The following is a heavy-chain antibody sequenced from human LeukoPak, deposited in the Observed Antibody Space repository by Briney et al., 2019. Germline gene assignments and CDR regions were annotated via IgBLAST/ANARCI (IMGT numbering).Heavy chain of an antibody. CDR2: IYYSGST. CDR3: ARGGGGDRKYYFDY. Sequence: PSETLSLTCTVSGGSISSYYWSWIRQPPGKGLEWIGYIYYSGSTNYNPSLKSRVTISVDTSKNQFSLKLSSVTAADTAVYYCARGGGGDRKYYFDYWGQGTLVTASS. CDR1: GGSISSYY. D-gene: IGHD2-21*02. V-gene: IGHV4-59*01. J-gene: IGHJ4*02.